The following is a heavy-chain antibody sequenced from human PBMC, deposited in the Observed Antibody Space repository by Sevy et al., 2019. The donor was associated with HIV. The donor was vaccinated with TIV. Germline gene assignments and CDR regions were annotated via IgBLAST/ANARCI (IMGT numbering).Heavy chain of an antibody. J-gene: IGHJ4*02. Sequence: GGSLRLSCVVSGYSFSSYAISWVRQAPGKGLEWVSTINGGGGGKYYADSVKGRFTISRDNPKSTLFLQMINLRVDDSAIYYCARPSPRIAAAASAFYDDWGQGTLVTVSS. V-gene: IGHV3-23*01. CDR1: GYSFSSYA. CDR3: ARPSPRIAAAASAFYDD. D-gene: IGHD6-13*01. CDR2: INGGGGGK.